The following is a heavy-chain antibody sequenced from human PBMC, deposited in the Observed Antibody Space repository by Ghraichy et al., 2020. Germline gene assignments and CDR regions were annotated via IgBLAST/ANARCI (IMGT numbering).Heavy chain of an antibody. CDR2: IKQDGSEK. V-gene: IGHV3-7*01. CDR3: ARDDSSTAALFDY. D-gene: IGHD6-13*01. J-gene: IGHJ4*02. CDR1: GFNFSIYW. Sequence: SCAASGFNFSIYWIRWVRQPPGKWLKWVANIKQDGSEKYYVDSVKGRFTISRDNAKNSLYLQMNSLRAEDTAVYYCARDDSSTAALFDYWGQGTLVTVSS.